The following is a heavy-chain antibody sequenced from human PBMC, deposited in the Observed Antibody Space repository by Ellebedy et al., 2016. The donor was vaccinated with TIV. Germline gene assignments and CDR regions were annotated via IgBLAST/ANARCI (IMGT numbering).Heavy chain of an antibody. D-gene: IGHD3-10*01. CDR2: IKQDGSEK. CDR1: GFTFSSYW. V-gene: IGHV3-7*01. J-gene: IGHJ4*02. CDR3: ARDLDFRRGYYFDY. Sequence: PGGSLRLSCAASGFTFSSYWMSWVRQAPGKGLEWVANIKQDGSEKYYVDSVKGRFTISRDNAKNSLYLQMNSLRAEDTAVYYCARDLDFRRGYYFDYWGQGTLVTVSS.